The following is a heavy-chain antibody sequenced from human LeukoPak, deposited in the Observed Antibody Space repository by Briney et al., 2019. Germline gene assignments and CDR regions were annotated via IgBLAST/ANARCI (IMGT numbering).Heavy chain of an antibody. D-gene: IGHD3-9*01. J-gene: IGHJ4*02. CDR3: ARDSVTYYDILTGYYPLDFDY. CDR1: GFTFSSYS. V-gene: IGHV3-21*01. CDR2: ISGGSSSYI. Sequence: GGSLRLSCAASGFTFSSYSMNWVRQAPGEGLEWVSSISGGSSSYIYYADSVKGRFTIPRDNPKNSLYLQMNSLRAEDTAVYYCARDSVTYYDILTGYYPLDFDYWGQGTLVTVSS.